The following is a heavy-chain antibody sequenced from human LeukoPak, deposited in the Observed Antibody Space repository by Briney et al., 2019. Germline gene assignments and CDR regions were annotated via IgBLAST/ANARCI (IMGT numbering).Heavy chain of an antibody. Sequence: GASVKVSCKTSGYSFSSYTISWVRQAPGQRLEWMGWINTNTGSPTYAHGFTGRYFFSWDTSVSTAYLVISGLTADDTAVYFCGRDQRLGIRGYTYGYIDYWGQGTLVTVSS. D-gene: IGHD5-18*01. V-gene: IGHV7-4-1*02. CDR3: GRDQRLGIRGYTYGYIDY. CDR1: GYSFSSYT. J-gene: IGHJ4*02. CDR2: INTNTGSP.